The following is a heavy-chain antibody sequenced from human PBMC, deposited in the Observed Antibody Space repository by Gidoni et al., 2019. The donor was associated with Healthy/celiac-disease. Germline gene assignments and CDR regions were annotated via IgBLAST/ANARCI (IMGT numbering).Heavy chain of an antibody. J-gene: IGHJ4*02. CDR2: ISSSGSTI. CDR3: ARGFKVVITRWFDY. CDR1: GCTFSSYE. D-gene: IGHD3-22*01. V-gene: IGHV3-48*03. Sequence: EVQLVESGGGLVQPGGSLRLSCAASGCTFSSYEMNWVRQAPGKGLEWVSYISSSGSTIYYADSVKGRFTISRDNAKNSLYLQMNSLRAEDTAVYYCARGFKVVITRWFDYWGQGTLVTVSS.